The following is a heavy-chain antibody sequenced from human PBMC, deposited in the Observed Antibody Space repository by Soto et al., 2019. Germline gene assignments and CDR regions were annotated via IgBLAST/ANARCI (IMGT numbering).Heavy chain of an antibody. V-gene: IGHV5-51*01. D-gene: IGHD3-3*01. J-gene: IGHJ6*02. CDR1: GYSFTSYW. CDR2: IYPGDSDT. CDR3: ARERDFWSGSVYYYYGMDV. Sequence: HRGSLKISCKGSGYSFTSYWIGWVRQMPGKGLEWMGIIYPGDSDTRYSPSFQGQVTISADKSISTAYLQWSSLKASDTAMYYCARERDFWSGSVYYYYGMDVWGQGTTVTVSS.